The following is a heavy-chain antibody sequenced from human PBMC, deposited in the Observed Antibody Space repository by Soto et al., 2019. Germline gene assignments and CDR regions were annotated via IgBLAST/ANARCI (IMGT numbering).Heavy chain of an antibody. CDR3: ASWHEREHAYDV. J-gene: IGHJ3*01. CDR1: GLTVSGKKY. CDR2: LYDVDGS. V-gene: IGHV3-53*01. D-gene: IGHD1-26*01. Sequence: DVQLVESGGGLIQPWESLRLSCAAFGLTVSGKKYVAWVRQAPGKGLEWVSALYDVDGSFYADPVKGRVTTSSDSSKTTVYLQMNGLRPDDTAVYYCASWHEREHAYDVWCQGTTVSVSS.